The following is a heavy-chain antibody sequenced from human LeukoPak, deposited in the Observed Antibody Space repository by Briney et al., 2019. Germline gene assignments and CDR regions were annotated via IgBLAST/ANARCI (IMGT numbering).Heavy chain of an antibody. Sequence: PGGSLRLSCASSGVTVNDYYISWIRQAPGKGLEWISYISSSGTYTNYVDSVKGRFTISRDNAKNSLFLQMNSLRAEDTAAYYCARTLGTQWLDPWGQGTLVTVSS. CDR2: ISSSGTYT. D-gene: IGHD6-19*01. CDR1: GVTVNDYY. J-gene: IGHJ5*02. V-gene: IGHV3-11*03. CDR3: ARTLGTQWLDP.